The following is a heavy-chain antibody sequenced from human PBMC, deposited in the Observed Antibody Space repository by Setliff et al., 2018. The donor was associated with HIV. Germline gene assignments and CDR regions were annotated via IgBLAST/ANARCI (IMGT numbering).Heavy chain of an antibody. V-gene: IGHV4-34*01. CDR3: GRGAIAVAATTSFQH. CDR1: GGSFTGYY. D-gene: IGHD6-19*01. J-gene: IGHJ1*01. CDR2: INLSGRT. Sequence: KPSETLSLTCAGFGGSFTGYYWSWIRQPPGKGLEWIGEINLSGRTHYNPSLKSRLTISVDTSKNQISLKLRSVTVADTAVYYCGRGAIAVAATTSFQHWGQGTQVTVSS.